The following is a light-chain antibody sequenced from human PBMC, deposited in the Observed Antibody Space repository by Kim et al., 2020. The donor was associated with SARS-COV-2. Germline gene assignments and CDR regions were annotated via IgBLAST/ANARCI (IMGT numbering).Light chain of an antibody. CDR1: QGISSY. CDR3: QQLNIYPLT. CDR2: AAS. Sequence: DIQLTQSPSFLSAPVGDRVTITCRASQGISSYLAWYQQKPGRAPKLLIYAASTLQSGVPSRFSGSGSGTEFTLTISSLQPEDFATYYCQQLNIYPLTFGGGTKVDIK. V-gene: IGKV1-9*01. J-gene: IGKJ4*01.